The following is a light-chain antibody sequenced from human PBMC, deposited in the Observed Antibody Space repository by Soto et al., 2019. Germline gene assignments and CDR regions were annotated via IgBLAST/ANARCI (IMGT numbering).Light chain of an antibody. J-gene: IGLJ3*02. V-gene: IGLV3-25*03. CDR1: ALPKQY. Sequence: SYELTQPPSVSVSPGQTARITCSGAALPKQYAYWYQQKPGQAPVQVIYKDSERPSGLPERFSGSSSGTTVTLTISGVQAEDEADYYCQSADSSGTYWVFGGGTKLTVL. CDR2: KDS. CDR3: QSADSSGTYWV.